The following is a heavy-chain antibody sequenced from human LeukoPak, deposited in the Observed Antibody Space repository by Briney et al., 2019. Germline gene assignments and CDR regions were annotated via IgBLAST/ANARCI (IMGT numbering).Heavy chain of an antibody. V-gene: IGHV3-30*18. J-gene: IGHJ6*02. Sequence: SGGSLRLSCEASGFTFSSHGMHWVRQAPGKGLEWVAVTSYDGSDKYYADSVKGRFTISRDNSKNTLHLQLNSLRAEDTAVYYCAKDATHCSGGSCYGMDVWGQGTTVTVSS. D-gene: IGHD2-15*01. CDR2: TSYDGSDK. CDR3: AKDATHCSGGSCYGMDV. CDR1: GFTFSSHG.